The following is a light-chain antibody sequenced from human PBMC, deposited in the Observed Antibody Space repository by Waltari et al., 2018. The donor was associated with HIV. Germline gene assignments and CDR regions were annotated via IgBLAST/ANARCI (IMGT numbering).Light chain of an antibody. J-gene: IGKJ1*01. CDR1: QSVSSN. V-gene: IGKV3-15*01. Sequence: ETVMPQSPAPLSVSPGERATLSCRASQSVSSNLARYQQKPGQPPSLLLYGASTRATATPASFSGSGSGTEFTPTISSLQSEDFAVYYYQQYNEWPPWTFGQGTKVEIK. CDR2: GAS. CDR3: QQYNEWPPWT.